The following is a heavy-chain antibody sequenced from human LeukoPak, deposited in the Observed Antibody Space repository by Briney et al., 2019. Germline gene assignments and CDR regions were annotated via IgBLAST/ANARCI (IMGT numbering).Heavy chain of an antibody. CDR2: ISGSGGST. D-gene: IGHD3-3*01. J-gene: IGHJ4*02. CDR1: GFTFSSYA. CDR3: AKDGYDFWSGYYSDY. Sequence: PGGSLRLSCAAFGFTFSSYAMSWVRQAPGKGLEWVSAISGSGGSTYYADSVKGRFTISRDNSKNTLYLQMNSLRAEDTAVYYCAKDGYDFWSGYYSDYWGQGTLVTVSS. V-gene: IGHV3-23*01.